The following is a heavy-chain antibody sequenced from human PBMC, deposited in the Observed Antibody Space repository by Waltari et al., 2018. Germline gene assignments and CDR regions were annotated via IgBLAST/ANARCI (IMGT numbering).Heavy chain of an antibody. V-gene: IGHV3-66*01. D-gene: IGHD3-3*01. J-gene: IGHJ6*02. CDR2: IYSGGNT. CDR1: GLNININY. Sequence: EEQLVESGGGLVQPGGSLRLSCAVSGLNININYMSWVRQAPGKGLEWVSVIYSGGNTDYADSVKGRFIISRDTSKNTLYLQMNSQRAEDTAIYYCARDHHVLRFSYGLDVWGQGTTVTVSS. CDR3: ARDHHVLRFSYGLDV.